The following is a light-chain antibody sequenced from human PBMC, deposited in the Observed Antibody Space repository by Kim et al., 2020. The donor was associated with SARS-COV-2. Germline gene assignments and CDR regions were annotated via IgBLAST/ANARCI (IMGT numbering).Light chain of an antibody. CDR1: SSDVDFYKY. J-gene: IGLJ3*02. Sequence: GQSVAISFTGISSDVDFYKYVSWYQQRPGKAPKLLIYEVAKRPSGVPDRFSGSKSGNTASLTVSGLQAEDEADYYCSSKAVSNSLVFGGGTQLTVL. V-gene: IGLV2-8*01. CDR3: SSKAVSNSLV. CDR2: EVA.